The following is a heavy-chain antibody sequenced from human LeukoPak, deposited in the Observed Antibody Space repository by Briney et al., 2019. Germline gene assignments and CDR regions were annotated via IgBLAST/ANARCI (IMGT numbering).Heavy chain of an antibody. J-gene: IGHJ6*02. D-gene: IGHD4-17*01. V-gene: IGHV3-64*01. CDR1: GFTFSSYA. Sequence: GGSLRLSCAASGFTFSSYAMHWVRQAPGKGLEYVSAISSNGGSTYYANSVKGRFTISRDNSKNTLYLQMGSLRAEDMAVYCCARVTTVSYYYYYYGMDVWGQGTTVTVSS. CDR2: ISSNGGST. CDR3: ARVTTVSYYYYYYGMDV.